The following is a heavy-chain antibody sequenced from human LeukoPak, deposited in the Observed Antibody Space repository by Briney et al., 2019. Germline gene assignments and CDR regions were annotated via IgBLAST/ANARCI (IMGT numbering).Heavy chain of an antibody. CDR1: GGSFSGYY. D-gene: IGHD3-10*01. V-gene: IGHV4-34*01. J-gene: IGHJ4*02. CDR3: ARVFMVRGVIIKSWYYFDY. CDR2: INHSGST. Sequence: SETLSLTCAVYGGSFSGYYWSWIRQPPGKGLEWIGEINHSGSTNYNPPLKSRVTISVDTSKNQFSLKLSSVTAADTAVYYCARVFMVRGVIIKSWYYFDYWGQGTLVTVSS.